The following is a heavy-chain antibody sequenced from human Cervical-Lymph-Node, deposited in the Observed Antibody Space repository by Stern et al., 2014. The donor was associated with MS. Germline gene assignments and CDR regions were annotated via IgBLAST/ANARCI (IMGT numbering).Heavy chain of an antibody. V-gene: IGHV5-51*01. CDR1: GYTFTSHW. D-gene: IGHD1-1*01. J-gene: IGHJ3*02. CDR3: ARRGTTGTIDGFDI. Sequence: EVQLVESGAEVKKPGESVKISCEGSGYTFTSHWIAWVRQVPGKGLEWMGIIYPVDSDTRYSPSFQARITCSADSSSSTAYLQWRTLRASDTAMYYCARRGTTGTIDGFDIWGQGSMVTVSS. CDR2: IYPVDSDT.